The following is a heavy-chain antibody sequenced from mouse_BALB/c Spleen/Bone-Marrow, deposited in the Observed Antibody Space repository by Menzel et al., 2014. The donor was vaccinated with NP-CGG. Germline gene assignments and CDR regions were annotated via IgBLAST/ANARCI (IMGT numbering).Heavy chain of an antibody. CDR3: ARHSSYAWYFDF. D-gene: IGHD1-1*01. CDR1: GYTFTSSW. Sequence: QVQLQQSGSVLVRPGASVKLSCKASGYTFTSSWIHWAKLRPGQGLGWIGEIHPNSGNTNYNEKFKGKATLTVDTSSSTAYVDLNSLTSEDSAVYYCARHSSYAWYFDFWGQGTTLTVSS. J-gene: IGHJ2*01. CDR2: IHPNSGNT. V-gene: IGHV1S130*01.